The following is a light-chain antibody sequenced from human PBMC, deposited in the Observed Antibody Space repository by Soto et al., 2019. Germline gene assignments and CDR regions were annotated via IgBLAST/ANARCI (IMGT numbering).Light chain of an antibody. CDR3: SSYAGSNNFGV. Sequence: QSALTQPPSASGSPGQSVTISCTGTSSDVGGSNYVSWYQQHPGKAPKLMIYEVSKRPSGVPDRFSGSKSGNTASLTVSGLQAEDEADYYCSSYAGSNNFGVFGTGTKVTVL. CDR2: EVS. CDR1: SSDVGGSNY. J-gene: IGLJ1*01. V-gene: IGLV2-8*01.